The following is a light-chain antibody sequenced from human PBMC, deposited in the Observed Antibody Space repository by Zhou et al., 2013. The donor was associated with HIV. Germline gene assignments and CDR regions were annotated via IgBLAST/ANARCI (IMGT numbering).Light chain of an antibody. CDR3: HQYGSSPIT. CDR1: QSVRNY. V-gene: IGKV3-11*01. J-gene: IGKJ5*01. Sequence: IVLTQSPATLSLSPGERATLSCRASQSVRNYLAWYQQKPGQAPRLLVYDASKRATGIPGRFSGSGSGTDFTLTISSLEPEDFAVYYCHQYGSSPITFGQGTRLEIK. CDR2: DAS.